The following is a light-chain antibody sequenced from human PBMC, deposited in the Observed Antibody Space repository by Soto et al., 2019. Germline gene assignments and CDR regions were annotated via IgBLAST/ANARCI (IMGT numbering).Light chain of an antibody. V-gene: IGKV3-15*01. Sequence: EIVMTQSPATLSVSPGERATLSCRASQSVSSNLAWYQQKPGQAPRLLIYGASTRATGIPARCSGSGSGTEFTLTSSSLQSEDFAGYYCQQYNNWPPVTFGGGTKVEIK. CDR1: QSVSSN. CDR2: GAS. CDR3: QQYNNWPPVT. J-gene: IGKJ4*01.